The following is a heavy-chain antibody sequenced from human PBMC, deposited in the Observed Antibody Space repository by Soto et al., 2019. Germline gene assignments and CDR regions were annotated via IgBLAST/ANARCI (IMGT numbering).Heavy chain of an antibody. D-gene: IGHD1-26*01. V-gene: IGHV3-74*01. CDR1: GFTFSSYW. J-gene: IGHJ2*01. CDR3: ARVGQGAWYFDL. Sequence: EVQLVESGGGLVQPGGSLTLSCAASGFTFSSYWMHWVRQAPGKGVVWVSRINTAGRGTNHADSEKGRFTTSRDNAKKTLYLQTNRVRPEDTGVYYCARVGQGAWYFDLWGRGTLVTVSS. CDR2: INTAGRGT.